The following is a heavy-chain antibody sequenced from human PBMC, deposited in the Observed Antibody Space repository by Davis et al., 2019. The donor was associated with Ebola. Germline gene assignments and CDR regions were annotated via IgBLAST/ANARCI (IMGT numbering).Heavy chain of an antibody. Sequence: MPSDPLSPTCAVHGGSFRGYYSSWIRQPPGKGLEWIGYIYYSGSTNYNPSLKSRVTISVDKSKNQFSLKLSSVTAADTAVYYCARDRCSGGSCSNWFDPWGQGTLVTVSS. CDR2: IYYSGST. V-gene: IGHV4-59*12. D-gene: IGHD2-15*01. CDR3: ARDRCSGGSCSNWFDP. CDR1: GGSFRGYY. J-gene: IGHJ5*02.